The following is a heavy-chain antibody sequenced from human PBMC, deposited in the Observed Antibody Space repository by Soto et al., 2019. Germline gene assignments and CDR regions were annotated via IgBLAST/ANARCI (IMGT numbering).Heavy chain of an antibody. CDR1: GYSFTSYW. CDR3: SGRSYCGGGCCRRTSDYYGMDV. Sequence: EVQLVQSGAEVKKPGESLKISCKGSGYSFTSYWIVWVRQMPGKGLEWMGIIYPGDSETRYSPSLQGQVTMSADKSTTSADQQRSSRKASEATMYYCSGRSYCGGGCCRRTSDYYGMDVWGQGTTVTVSS. CDR2: IYPGDSET. J-gene: IGHJ6*02. V-gene: IGHV5-51*01. D-gene: IGHD2-21*01.